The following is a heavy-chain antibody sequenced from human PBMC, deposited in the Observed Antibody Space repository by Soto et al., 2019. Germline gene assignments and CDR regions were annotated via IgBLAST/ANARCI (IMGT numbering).Heavy chain of an antibody. V-gene: IGHV4-31*03. CDR1: GGSISSGGYY. CDR3: ARSQAYYDFWSGYSGAQPSDNWFDP. J-gene: IGHJ5*02. CDR2: IYYSGST. Sequence: SETLSLTCTVSGGSISSGGYYWSWIRQHPGKGLEWIGYIYYSGSTYYNPSLKSRVTISVDTSKNQFSLKLSSVTAADTAVYYCARSQAYYDFWSGYSGAQPSDNWFDPWGQGTLVTVSS. D-gene: IGHD3-3*01.